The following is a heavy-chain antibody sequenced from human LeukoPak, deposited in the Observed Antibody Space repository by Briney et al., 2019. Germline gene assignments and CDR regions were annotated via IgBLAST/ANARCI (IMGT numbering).Heavy chain of an antibody. J-gene: IGHJ4*02. V-gene: IGHV1-24*01. CDR2: FDPEDGET. D-gene: IGHD3-3*01. CDR1: GYTLTELS. Sequence: ASVKVSCKVSGYTLTELSMHWVRQAPGKGLEWMGGFDPEDGETIYAQKLQGRVTMTEDTSTDTAYMELSSLRSEDTAVYYCATYDFWSGHLNAGGQGTLVTVSS. CDR3: ATYDFWSGHLNA.